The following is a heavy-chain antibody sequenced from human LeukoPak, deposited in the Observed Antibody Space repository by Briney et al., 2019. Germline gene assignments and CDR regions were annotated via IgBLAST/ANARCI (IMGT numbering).Heavy chain of an antibody. D-gene: IGHD1-26*01. V-gene: IGHV1-2*02. CDR1: GYTFTGYY. Sequence: ASVKVSCKASGYTFTGYYMHWVRQAPGQGLEWMGWINPNSGGTNYAQKFQGRDTMTRDTSISTAYMELSRLRSDDTAVYYCARNNWELLIGGPPHYYYYYYMDVWGKGTTVTVSS. CDR2: INPNSGGT. J-gene: IGHJ6*03. CDR3: ARNNWELLIGGPPHYYYYYYMDV.